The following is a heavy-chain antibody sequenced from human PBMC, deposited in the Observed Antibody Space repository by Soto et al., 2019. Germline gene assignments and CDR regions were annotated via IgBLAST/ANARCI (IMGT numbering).Heavy chain of an antibody. CDR2: ISYSVST. Sequence: QVQLQESGPGLVKPSETLSLTCTVSSGSISRYYWTWIRQPPGKGLEWIGYISYSVSTNYNPSLKSRVTISADTSKNPFSQQLSSVTAADTAVYYCASRVRIDAFDIWGQGTMVTVSS. J-gene: IGHJ3*02. CDR3: ASRVRIDAFDI. CDR1: SGSISRYY. V-gene: IGHV4-59*08. D-gene: IGHD1-1*01.